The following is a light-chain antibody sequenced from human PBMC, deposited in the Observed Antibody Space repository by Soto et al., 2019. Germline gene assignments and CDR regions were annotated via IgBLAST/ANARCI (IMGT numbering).Light chain of an antibody. V-gene: IGLV1-51*01. CDR3: GSWDNSLSSYV. J-gene: IGLJ1*01. CDR2: DNV. CDR1: GSNLGRNY. Sequence: QSVLTQPPSVSATPGQKVTISCSGSGSNLGRNYVSWYQQLPGTAPTLLIYDNVYRFSGIPDRFSGSKSGTSATLGITGLQTGDEGDYYCGSWDNSLSSYVFGTGTKVTVL.